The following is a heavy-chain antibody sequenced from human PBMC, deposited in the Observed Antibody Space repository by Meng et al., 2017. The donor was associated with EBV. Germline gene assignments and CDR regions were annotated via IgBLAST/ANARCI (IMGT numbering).Heavy chain of an antibody. D-gene: IGHD3-16*02. V-gene: IGHV1-69*06. CDR3: ARVATYDYIWGSYRYNYFDY. Sequence: QVQPGGSGAEVEKPACPVKVNCKASVGTYSSYAVCWVGQSPVQGREWSRAISHISGSAEYAQRFQGRVTITADKSTITVYMEMSSLRAEHTVVYYCARVATYDYIWGSYRYNYFDYWGQGTLVTVSS. J-gene: IGHJ4*02. CDR1: VGTYSSYA. CDR2: ISHISGSA.